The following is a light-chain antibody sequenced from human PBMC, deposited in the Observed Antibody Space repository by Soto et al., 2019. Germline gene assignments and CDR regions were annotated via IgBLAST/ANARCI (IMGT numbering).Light chain of an antibody. CDR1: SSDVGSYKL. V-gene: IGLV2-23*01. J-gene: IGLJ2*01. Sequence: QSALTQPASVSGSPGQSITISCTGTSSDVGSYKLVSWYQQHPGRAPKLMVYEDNKRPSGVSNRFSGSKSGNTASLTISGLQAEDEANYYCCSYASSSTMLFGGGTKLTVL. CDR3: CSYASSSTML. CDR2: EDN.